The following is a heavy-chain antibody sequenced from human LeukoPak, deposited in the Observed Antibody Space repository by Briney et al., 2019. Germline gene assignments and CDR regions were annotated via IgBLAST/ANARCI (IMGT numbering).Heavy chain of an antibody. CDR1: GFTFSSYA. CDR3: SRSFSYCKNFYFDY. Sequence: GGSLRLSCAASGFTFSSYAMHWVRQAPGKGLEWVAVISYDGSNKYYADSVKGRFTISRDNSKNTLYLQMNSLRAEDTAVYYWSRSFSYCKNFYFDYWGQGTLVTVSS. CDR2: ISYDGSNK. D-gene: IGHD5-18*01. V-gene: IGHV3-30-3*01. J-gene: IGHJ4*02.